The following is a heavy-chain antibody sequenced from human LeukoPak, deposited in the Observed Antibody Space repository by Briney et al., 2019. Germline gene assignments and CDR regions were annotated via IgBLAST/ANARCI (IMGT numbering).Heavy chain of an antibody. CDR1: GYTFTSYY. V-gene: IGHV1-46*01. J-gene: IGHJ5*02. CDR2: INPSGGST. Sequence: VASVKVSCKASGYTFTSYYMHWVRQAPGQGLEWMGIINPSGGSTSYAQKFQGRVTMTRDTSTSTVYMELSSLRSEDTAVYYCARDPTRDIAAPGNWFDPWGQGTLVTVSS. CDR3: ARDPTRDIAAPGNWFDP. D-gene: IGHD6-25*01.